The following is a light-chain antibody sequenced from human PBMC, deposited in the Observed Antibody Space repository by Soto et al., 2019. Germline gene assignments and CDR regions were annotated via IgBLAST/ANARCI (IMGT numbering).Light chain of an antibody. V-gene: IGKV3-20*01. CDR2: GAS. Sequence: LTHKQSTLSLVRWETAPLSRRASQSVRNNYLAWYQQKPGQAPRFLIYGASTRATGIPDRFSGSGSGTEFTLTISSLQPEDFAPYYCLEPNSYPRTFGQGSIVDIK. J-gene: IGKJ1*01. CDR1: QSVRNNY. CDR3: LEPNSYPRT.